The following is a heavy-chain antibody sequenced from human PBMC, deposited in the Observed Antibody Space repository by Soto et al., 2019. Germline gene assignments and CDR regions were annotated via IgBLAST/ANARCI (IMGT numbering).Heavy chain of an antibody. CDR1: GFTFSRYS. Sequence: EVQLVESGGGLVKPGGSLRLSCAASGFTFSRYSMNWVRQAPGKGLEWVSSISGGSSDIYYADSVKGRFTISRDNAKNSLYLQMNSLRAEDTAVYYCARDLSGAYPVVYCDPWGQGTLVTVSS. V-gene: IGHV3-21*01. D-gene: IGHD2-15*01. CDR2: ISGGSSDI. CDR3: ARDLSGAYPVVYCDP. J-gene: IGHJ5*02.